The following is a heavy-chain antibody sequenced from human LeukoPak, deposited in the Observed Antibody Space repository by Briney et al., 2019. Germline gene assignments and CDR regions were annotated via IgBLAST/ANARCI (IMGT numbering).Heavy chain of an antibody. CDR3: ARGGSNGWYWFDP. V-gene: IGHV5-10-1*01. CDR1: GYSFTSYW. J-gene: IGHJ5*02. Sequence: GESLRISCKASGYSFTSYWSIWVRQLPGKGLEWMGRIDPLDSYTNYSPSFQGHVTISADKSITTAYLQWSSLKAADTATYYCARGGSNGWYWFDPWGQGTLVTVSS. D-gene: IGHD6-19*01. CDR2: IDPLDSYT.